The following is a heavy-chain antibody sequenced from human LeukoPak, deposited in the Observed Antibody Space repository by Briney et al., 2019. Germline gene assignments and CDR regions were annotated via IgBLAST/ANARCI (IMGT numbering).Heavy chain of an antibody. V-gene: IGHV4-38-2*01. J-gene: IGHJ6*03. CDR1: GYSISSGYY. D-gene: IGHD6-13*01. CDR3: ARVTSSWPYYHMDV. CDR2: IYHSGRI. Sequence: SETLSLTCAVPGYSISSGYYWGWVRQPPGKGLEWIASIYHSGRIYYNPSLESRVTISVDTSKNHFSLRLSSVTAADTAAYYCARVTSSWPYYHMDVWGKGTTVTVSS.